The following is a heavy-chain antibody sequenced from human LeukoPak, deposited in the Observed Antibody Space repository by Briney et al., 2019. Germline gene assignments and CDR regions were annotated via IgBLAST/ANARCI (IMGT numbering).Heavy chain of an antibody. Sequence: PSETPSLTCTVSGGSISSSSYYWGWIRQPPGKGREWIGSIYYSGSTYYNPSLKSRVTISVDTSKNQFSLKLSSVTAADTAVYYCARQKEVAGAFDYWGQGTLVTVSS. J-gene: IGHJ4*02. CDR2: IYYSGST. CDR3: ARQKEVAGAFDY. V-gene: IGHV4-39*01. D-gene: IGHD6-19*01. CDR1: GGSISSSSYY.